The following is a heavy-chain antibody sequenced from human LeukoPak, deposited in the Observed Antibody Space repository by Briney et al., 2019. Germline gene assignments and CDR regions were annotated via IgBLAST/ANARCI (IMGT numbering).Heavy chain of an antibody. CDR3: TRHGGYYFDY. D-gene: IGHD3-22*01. V-gene: IGHV3-7*01. J-gene: IGHJ4*02. CDR2: IERDGSEK. Sequence: GGSLRLSYAASGFTFSWYWMSWVRQAPGKGLEWVANIERDGSEKYYVDSVKGRFTVSRDNAMNSLYLQMNSLRAEDTAVYYCTRHGGYYFDYWGQGTLVTVSS. CDR1: GFTFSWYW.